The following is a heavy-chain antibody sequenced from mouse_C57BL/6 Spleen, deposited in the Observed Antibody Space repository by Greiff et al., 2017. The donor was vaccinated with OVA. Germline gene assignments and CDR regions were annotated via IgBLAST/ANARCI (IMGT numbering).Heavy chain of an antibody. D-gene: IGHD2-5*01. CDR2: IDTENGDT. Sequence: EVQLQQSGAELVRPGASVKLSCTASGFNIKDDYMHWVKQRPEQGLEWIGWIDTENGDTEYASKFQGKATITADTSSNTAYLQLSSLTSEDTAVYYCTLAYYSNYRFAYWGQGTLVTVSA. CDR1: GFNIKDDY. V-gene: IGHV14-4*01. J-gene: IGHJ3*01. CDR3: TLAYYSNYRFAY.